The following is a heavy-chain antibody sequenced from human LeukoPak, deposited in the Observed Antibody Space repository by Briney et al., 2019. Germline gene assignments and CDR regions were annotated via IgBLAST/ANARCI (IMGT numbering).Heavy chain of an antibody. Sequence: SETLSLTCAVYVGSFSGYYSSWIRQPPGKRLEWIGEINHSGSTNYNPSLKSRVTISVDTSKNQFSLKLSSVTAADTAVYYCASIDYYDSSGLPFDYWGQGTLVTVSS. CDR2: INHSGST. J-gene: IGHJ4*02. V-gene: IGHV4-34*01. CDR1: VGSFSGYY. CDR3: ASIDYYDSSGLPFDY. D-gene: IGHD3-22*01.